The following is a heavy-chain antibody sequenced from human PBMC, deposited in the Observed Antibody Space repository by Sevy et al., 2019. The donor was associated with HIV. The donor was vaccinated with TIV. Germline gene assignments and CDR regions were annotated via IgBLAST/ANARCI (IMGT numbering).Heavy chain of an antibody. CDR1: GFTCSSYD. Sequence: GGSLRLSCAASGFTCSSYDMHWVRQATGKGLEWVSAIGTAGDTYYPGSVKGRFTISRENAKNSLYLQMNSLRAGDTAVYYCARAQGSIAARFYYYYYMDVWGKGTTVTVSS. J-gene: IGHJ6*03. CDR2: IGTAGDT. CDR3: ARAQGSIAARFYYYYYMDV. D-gene: IGHD6-6*01. V-gene: IGHV3-13*01.